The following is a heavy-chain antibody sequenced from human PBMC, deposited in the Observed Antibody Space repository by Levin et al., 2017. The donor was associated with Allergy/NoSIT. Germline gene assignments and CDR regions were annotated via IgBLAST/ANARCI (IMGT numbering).Heavy chain of an antibody. J-gene: IGHJ5*02. CDR3: ARGRGYGVAPFDP. CDR2: INHSGST. Sequence: SETLSLTCAVYGGSFSGYYWSWIRQPPGKGLEWIGEINHSGSTNYNPSLKSRVTISVDTSKNQFSLKLSSVTAADTAVYYCARGRGYGVAPFDPWGQGTLVTVSS. V-gene: IGHV4-34*01. CDR1: GGSFSGYY. D-gene: IGHD4-17*01.